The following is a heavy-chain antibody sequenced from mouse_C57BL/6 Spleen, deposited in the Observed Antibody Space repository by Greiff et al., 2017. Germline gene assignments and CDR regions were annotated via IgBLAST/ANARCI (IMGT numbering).Heavy chain of an antibody. D-gene: IGHD2-4*01. J-gene: IGHJ4*01. Sequence: QVQLQQPGAELVKPGASVKMSCKASGYTFTSYWITWVKQRPGQGLEWIGDIYPGSGSTNYNEKFKSKATLTVDTSSSTAYMQLSRLTSEDSAVYYCARSGYYDYLYAMDYWGQGTSVTVSS. V-gene: IGHV1-55*01. CDR1: GYTFTSYW. CDR3: ARSGYYDYLYAMDY. CDR2: IYPGSGST.